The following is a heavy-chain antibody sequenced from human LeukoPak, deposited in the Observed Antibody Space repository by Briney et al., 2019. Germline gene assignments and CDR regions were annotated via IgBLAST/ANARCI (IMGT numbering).Heavy chain of an antibody. D-gene: IGHD6-13*01. Sequence: EPPETLSLTCTVSGGSISSYYWSWIRQPPGKGLEWIGYVYYSGTTNYNPSLKSRVTISVDTSKNQFSLKLSSVTAADTAVYYCARGVYIAAAQYGYWGQGTLVTVSS. J-gene: IGHJ4*02. CDR2: VYYSGTT. CDR1: GGSISSYY. CDR3: ARGVYIAAAQYGY. V-gene: IGHV4-59*01.